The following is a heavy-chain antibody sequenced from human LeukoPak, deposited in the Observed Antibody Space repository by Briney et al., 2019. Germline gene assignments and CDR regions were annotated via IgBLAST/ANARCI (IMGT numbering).Heavy chain of an antibody. CDR2: IIPILGIA. D-gene: IGHD3-10*01. Sequence: GAPVKVSCKASGGTFSSYAISWVRQAPGQGLEWMGRIIPILGIANYAQKFQGRVTITADKSTSTAYMELGSLRSEDTAVYYCAREVVGDGSGSPIGVYFDYWGQGTLVTVSS. V-gene: IGHV1-69*04. CDR3: AREVVGDGSGSPIGVYFDY. J-gene: IGHJ4*02. CDR1: GGTFSSYA.